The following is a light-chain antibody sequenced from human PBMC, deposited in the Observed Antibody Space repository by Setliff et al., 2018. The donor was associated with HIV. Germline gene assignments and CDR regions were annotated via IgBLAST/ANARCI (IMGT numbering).Light chain of an antibody. J-gene: IGLJ1*01. CDR2: EVS. CDR3: TSYTTSNTITRV. CDR1: SSDVGGYNY. V-gene: IGLV2-14*01. Sequence: QSALAQPASVSGSPGQSITISCTGTSSDVGGYNYVSWYQQHPGKAPKLMISEVSNRPSGVSNRFSGSKSGNTASLTISGLQADDEADYYCTSYTTSNTITRVVGTGTKVTVL.